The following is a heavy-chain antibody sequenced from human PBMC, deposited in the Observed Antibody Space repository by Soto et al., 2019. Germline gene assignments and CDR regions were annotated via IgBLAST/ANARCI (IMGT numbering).Heavy chain of an antibody. J-gene: IGHJ3*02. CDR3: ARDGIDGDHDAFDI. Sequence: GGSLRLSCAAAGFTFRSHGMHWVRQAPGKGLEWVAVIWYDATNKYYADSVRGRFTISRDNSKNMLYLQVNSLRVEDTAVYYCARDGIDGDHDAFDIWGQGTMVTVS. CDR2: IWYDATNK. V-gene: IGHV3-33*01. CDR1: GFTFRSHG. D-gene: IGHD4-17*01.